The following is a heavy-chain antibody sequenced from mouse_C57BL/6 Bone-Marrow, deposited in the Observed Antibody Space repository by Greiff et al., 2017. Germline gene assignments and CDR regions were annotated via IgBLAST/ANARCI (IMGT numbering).Heavy chain of an antibody. V-gene: IGHV7-3*01. J-gene: IGHJ4*01. CDR2: IRNKANGYTT. D-gene: IGHD2-3*01. CDR1: GFTFTDYY. CDR3: ARDMRWSRGDYAMDY. Sequence: EVHLVESGGGLVQPGGSLSLSCAASGFTFTDYYMSWVRQPPGKALEWLGFIRNKANGYTTEYSASVKGRFTISRDNSQSILYLQMNALRAEDSATYYCARDMRWSRGDYAMDYWGQGTSVTVSS.